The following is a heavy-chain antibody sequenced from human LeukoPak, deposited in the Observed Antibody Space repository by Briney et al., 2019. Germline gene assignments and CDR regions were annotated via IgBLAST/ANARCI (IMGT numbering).Heavy chain of an antibody. CDR3: ARVGWYYYGSGSWGNWFDP. CDR2: IYYSGST. J-gene: IGHJ5*02. CDR1: GGSISSYY. D-gene: IGHD3-10*01. Sequence: ASETLSLTCTVSGGSISSYYWSWIRQPPGKGLEWIGYIYYSGSTNYNPSLKSRVTISVDTSKNQFSLKLSSVTAADTAVYYCARVGWYYYGSGSWGNWFDPWGQGTLVTVSS. V-gene: IGHV4-59*01.